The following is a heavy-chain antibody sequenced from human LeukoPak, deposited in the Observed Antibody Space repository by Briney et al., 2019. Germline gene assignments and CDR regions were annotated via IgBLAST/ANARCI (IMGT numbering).Heavy chain of an antibody. CDR3: ARDYGYGFDI. CDR1: GFTFSNYA. J-gene: IGHJ3*02. D-gene: IGHD3-10*01. CDR2: ISSDGSNK. Sequence: GGSLRLSCAASGFTFSNYAMHWVRQAPGKGLEWVAVISSDGSNKYYAGSVKGRFTISRDNSKNAPYLQMNSLSDEDTAVYYCARDYGYGFDIWGLGTVVTVSS. V-gene: IGHV3-30-3*01.